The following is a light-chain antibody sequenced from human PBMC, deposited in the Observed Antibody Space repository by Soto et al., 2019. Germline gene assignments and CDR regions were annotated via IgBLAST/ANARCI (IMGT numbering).Light chain of an antibody. CDR2: GAS. CDR3: QQYGSSPRVT. J-gene: IGKJ4*01. V-gene: IGKV3-20*01. Sequence: EIVLTQSPGTLSLSPGERATLSCRASQSVSSSYFAWYQHKPGQAPRLLIYGASSRATGIPHTFSGSGSGTDFTLTISRLEPEDFAVYYCQQYGSSPRVTFGGGTKVEIK. CDR1: QSVSSSY.